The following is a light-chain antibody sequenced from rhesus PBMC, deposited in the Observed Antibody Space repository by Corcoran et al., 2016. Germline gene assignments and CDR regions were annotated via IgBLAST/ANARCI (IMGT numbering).Light chain of an antibody. Sequence: EIVMTQSPATLSLSPGERATLSCRASQSVSSNLAWYQQKPGQAPRRLIYYASNRATCIPDRLSGSGFGTDFTLTISSLEPEDVGVYYFQQYNNWRTFGQGTKLEIK. CDR1: QSVSSN. CDR3: QQYNNWRT. V-gene: IGKV3-35*01. CDR2: YAS. J-gene: IGKJ1*01.